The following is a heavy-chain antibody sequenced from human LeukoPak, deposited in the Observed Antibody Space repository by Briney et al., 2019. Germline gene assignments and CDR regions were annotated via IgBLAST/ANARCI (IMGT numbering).Heavy chain of an antibody. CDR2: ITGSIYFSGST. J-gene: IGHJ4*02. CDR3: ARAASPYYYGSGSYYSRFDY. D-gene: IGHD3-10*01. V-gene: IGHV4-59*01. CDR1: GGSFSGYY. Sequence: PSETLSLTCAVYGGSFSGYYWNWIRQPPGKGLEWIGYITGSIYFSGSTSYDPSLESRVTISVDTSKNQFSLTLNSVTAADTAVYYCARAASPYYYGSGSYYSRFDYWGQGTLVTVSS.